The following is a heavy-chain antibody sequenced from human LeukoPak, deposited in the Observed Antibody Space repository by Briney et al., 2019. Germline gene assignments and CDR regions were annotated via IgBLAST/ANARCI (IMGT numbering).Heavy chain of an antibody. Sequence: SETLSLTCTVSGGSISSSSYYWGWIRQPPGKGLEWIGSIYYSGSTYYNPSLNSRVTISVDTSKNQFSLKLSSVTAADTAVYYCARQGLLYGDYDYWGQGTLVTVSS. CDR2: IYYSGST. CDR1: GGSISSSSYY. CDR3: ARQGLLYGDYDY. V-gene: IGHV4-39*01. J-gene: IGHJ4*02. D-gene: IGHD4-17*01.